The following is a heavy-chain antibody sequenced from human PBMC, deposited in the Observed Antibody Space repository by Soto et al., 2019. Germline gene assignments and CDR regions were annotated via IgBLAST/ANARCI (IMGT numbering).Heavy chain of an antibody. CDR3: ARGSSPVDFDY. CDR1: GYTFTNYG. CDR2: INTYSGNT. D-gene: IGHD6-13*01. V-gene: IGHV1-18*01. J-gene: IGHJ4*02. Sequence: GASVKVSCKASGYTFTNYGINWVRQAPGQGLEWMGWINTYSGNTNFAQRLQGRVTMTTEASTSTAYMELRSLRSDDTAVYYCARGSSPVDFDYWGQGTLVTVSS.